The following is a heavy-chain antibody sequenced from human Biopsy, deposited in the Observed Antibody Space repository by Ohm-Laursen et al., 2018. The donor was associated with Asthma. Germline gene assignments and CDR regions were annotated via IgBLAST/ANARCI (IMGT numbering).Heavy chain of an antibody. J-gene: IGHJ2*01. CDR2: IYYSGRT. V-gene: IGHV4-39*02. CDR1: GDAMSTSGSY. D-gene: IGHD6-6*01. CDR3: ARAVSSSSYWYFDL. Sequence: SDTLSLTCLVSGDAMSTSGSYWGWIRQSPGKGLEWIGSIYYSGRTYYNPSLGSRVTISADTLKNHFSLKVTSVTAADTAVYYCARAVSSSSYWYFDLWGRGDLVTVSS.